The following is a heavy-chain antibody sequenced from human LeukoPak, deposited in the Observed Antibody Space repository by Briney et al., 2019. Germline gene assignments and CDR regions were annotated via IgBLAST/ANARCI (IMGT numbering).Heavy chain of an antibody. D-gene: IGHD4-17*01. CDR3: ARPYGAYGRHCFDP. Sequence: GESLKISCKGSGYSFTSYWIGWVRPMPGKGLEWMGIIYPGDSDTRYSPSFQGQVTISADKSISTAYLQWSSLKASDTAMYYCARPYGAYGRHCFDPWGREPWSPSPQ. J-gene: IGHJ5*02. CDR1: GYSFTSYW. CDR2: IYPGDSDT. V-gene: IGHV5-51*01.